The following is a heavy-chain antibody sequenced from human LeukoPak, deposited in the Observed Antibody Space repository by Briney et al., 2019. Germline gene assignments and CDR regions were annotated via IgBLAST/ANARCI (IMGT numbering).Heavy chain of an antibody. CDR1: GGSISSYY. D-gene: IGHD6-6*01. CDR2: IYYSGST. V-gene: IGHV4-59*12. J-gene: IGHJ4*02. Sequence: SETLSLTCTVSGGSISSYYWSWIRQPPGKGLEWIGYIYYSGSTNYNPSLKSRVTISVDTSKNQFSLRLSSVTAADTAAYFCARENWRSKSIDFDSWGQGTLVTVSS. CDR3: ARENWRSKSIDFDS.